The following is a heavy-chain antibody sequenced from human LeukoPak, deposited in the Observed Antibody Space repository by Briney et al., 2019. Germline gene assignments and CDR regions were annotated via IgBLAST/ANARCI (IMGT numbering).Heavy chain of an antibody. CDR1: GFTFSSYG. V-gene: IGHV3-23*01. CDR2: ISGSGGST. J-gene: IGHJ3*01. CDR3: ARRMPGDAFDV. Sequence: GGTLRLSCAASGFTFSSYGMSWVRQAPGKGLEWVSAISGSGGSTYYADSLKGRLTISRDNAKSSLYLQMNSLRAEDTAMYFCARRMPGDAFDVWGQGTMVTVSS. D-gene: IGHD2-2*01.